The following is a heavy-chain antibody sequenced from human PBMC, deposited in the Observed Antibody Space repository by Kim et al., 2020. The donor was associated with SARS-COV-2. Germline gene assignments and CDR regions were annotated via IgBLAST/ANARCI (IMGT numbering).Heavy chain of an antibody. D-gene: IGHD3-10*01. Sequence: YADSVKGRFTISRDNAKNSLYLQMNSLRAEDTAVYYCARIRDRDWYFDLWGRGTLVTVSS. V-gene: IGHV3-11*06. CDR3: ARIRDRDWYFDL. J-gene: IGHJ2*01.